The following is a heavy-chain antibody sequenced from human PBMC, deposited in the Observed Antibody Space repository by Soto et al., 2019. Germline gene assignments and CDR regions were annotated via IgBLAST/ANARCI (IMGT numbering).Heavy chain of an antibody. Sequence: ASVKVSCKASGYTFTSYGISWVRQAPGQGLEWMGWISAYNGNTNYAQKLQGRVTMKTDTSTSTADMELRRLRSDDTAVYYCARAKITIFGVVITDYDYGMDVWGKGPTVTIS. CDR3: ARAKITIFGVVITDYDYGMDV. CDR2: ISAYNGNT. V-gene: IGHV1-18*01. D-gene: IGHD3-3*01. CDR1: GYTFTSYG. J-gene: IGHJ6*04.